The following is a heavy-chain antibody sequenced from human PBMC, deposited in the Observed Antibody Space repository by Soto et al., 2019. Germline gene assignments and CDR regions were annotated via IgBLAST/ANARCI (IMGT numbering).Heavy chain of an antibody. CDR2: INPSGGST. V-gene: IGHV1-46*01. D-gene: IGHD3-16*01. Sequence: QVQLVQSGAEVKKPGASVKVSCEASGYTFTNYYIHWVRQAPGQGLEWMAVINPSGGSTRYAQKFRGRVTMTRDTSTSTVYMELSSLRSEDTAVYYCAKTYGFLGGYYFDYWGQGTLVTVSS. J-gene: IGHJ4*02. CDR1: GYTFTNYY. CDR3: AKTYGFLGGYYFDY.